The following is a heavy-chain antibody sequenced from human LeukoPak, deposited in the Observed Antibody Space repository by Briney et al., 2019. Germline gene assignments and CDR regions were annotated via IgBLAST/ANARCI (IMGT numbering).Heavy chain of an antibody. D-gene: IGHD6-19*01. CDR1: GFTFSSYS. CDR2: ISSSSSYI. V-gene: IGHV3-21*01. CDR3: ARDASYGSGWYGLRYFDY. Sequence: GGSLRLSCAASGFTFSSYSMNWVRQAPGKGLEWVSSISSSSSYIYYADSVKGRFTISRDNAKNSLYLQMNSLRAEDTAVYYCARDASYGSGWYGLRYFDYWGQGTLVTVSS. J-gene: IGHJ4*02.